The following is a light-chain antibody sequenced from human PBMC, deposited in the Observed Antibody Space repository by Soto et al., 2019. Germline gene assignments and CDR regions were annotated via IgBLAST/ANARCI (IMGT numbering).Light chain of an antibody. CDR3: CSYAGSYTYAV. Sequence: QSALTQPRSVSGSPGQSVTISCTGTSSDVGSYNYVSWYQQHPGKAPKLMIYDVSKRPSGVPDRFSGSKSGNTASLTISGLQAEDEADYYCCSYAGSYTYAVFGGGTQLTVL. CDR2: DVS. J-gene: IGLJ7*01. V-gene: IGLV2-11*01. CDR1: SSDVGSYNY.